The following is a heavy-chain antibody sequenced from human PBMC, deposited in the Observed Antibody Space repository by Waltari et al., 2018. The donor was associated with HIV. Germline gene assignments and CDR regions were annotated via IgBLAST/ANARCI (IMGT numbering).Heavy chain of an antibody. D-gene: IGHD2-2*02. Sequence: EVQLVESGGGLVKPGESLKVSCAASGFIFSGYTMNWVRQAAGKWLEGVASIRGAGNYIFYADSLKGRFTISGDNAKTSLYLQLSGLRAEDAALYYCARVGCSSTSCYTFDLWGQGALVTVSS. J-gene: IGHJ4*02. CDR2: IRGAGNYI. V-gene: IGHV3-21*01. CDR3: ARVGCSSTSCYTFDL. CDR1: GFIFSGYT.